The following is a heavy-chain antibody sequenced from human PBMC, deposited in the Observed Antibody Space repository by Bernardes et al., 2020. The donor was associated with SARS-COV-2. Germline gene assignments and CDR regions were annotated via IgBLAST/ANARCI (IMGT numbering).Heavy chain of an antibody. CDR1: GFTFSSYG. Sequence: GGSLRLSCAASGFTFSSYGMHWVRQAPGKGLEWVAVIWYDGSNKYYADSVKGRFTISRDNSKKTLYLQMNSLRAEDTAVYYCARGLVEWLLYYYYGMDVWGQGTTVTVSS. CDR2: IWYDGSNK. D-gene: IGHD3-3*01. V-gene: IGHV3-33*01. CDR3: ARGLVEWLLYYYYGMDV. J-gene: IGHJ6*02.